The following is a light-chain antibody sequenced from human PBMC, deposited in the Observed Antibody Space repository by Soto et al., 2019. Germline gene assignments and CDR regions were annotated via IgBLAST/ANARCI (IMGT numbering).Light chain of an antibody. Sequence: QSVLPQPRSVSGSPGQSVTISCTGTSSDVGGYNYVSWYQQHPGKAPKLMIYDVSKRPSGVPDRFSGSKSGNTASLTISGLQAQDEADYYCCSYAGSYTYVFGTGSKLTV. CDR2: DVS. CDR1: SSDVGGYNY. J-gene: IGLJ1*01. CDR3: CSYAGSYTYV. V-gene: IGLV2-11*01.